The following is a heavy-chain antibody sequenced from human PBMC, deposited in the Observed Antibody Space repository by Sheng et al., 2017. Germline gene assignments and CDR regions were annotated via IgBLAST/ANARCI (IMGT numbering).Heavy chain of an antibody. Sequence: QVQLVQSGAEVKKPGSSVKVSCKASGGTFSSYAISWVRQAPGQGLEWMGGIIPIFGTANYAQKFQGRVTITADESTSTAYMELSSLRSEDTAVYYCARGGLVCSGGSCYSEYFQHWGQGTLVTVSS. J-gene: IGHJ1*01. CDR3: ARGGLVCSGGSCYSEYFQH. D-gene: IGHD2-15*01. V-gene: IGHV1-69*13. CDR2: IIPIFGTA. CDR1: GGTFSSYA.